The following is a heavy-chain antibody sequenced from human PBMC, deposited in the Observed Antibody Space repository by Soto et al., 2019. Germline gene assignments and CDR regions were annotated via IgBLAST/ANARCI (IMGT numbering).Heavy chain of an antibody. J-gene: IGHJ4*02. CDR1: GYTLTELS. CDR3: AIEVRRKNQVDH. Sequence: ASVKVSCKVSGYTLTELSIHWVRQAPGEGLEWMGGFDLENGETIYAQRFQGRVTMTEESSADTPYMELSSLRSEDTAVYYCAIEVRRKNQVDHWGQGTMVTVSS. V-gene: IGHV1-24*01. CDR2: FDLENGET. D-gene: IGHD6-25*01.